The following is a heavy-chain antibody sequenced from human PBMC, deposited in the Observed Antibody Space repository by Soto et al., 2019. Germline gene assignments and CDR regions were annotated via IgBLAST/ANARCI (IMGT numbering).Heavy chain of an antibody. CDR1: GFTFSSYS. V-gene: IGHV3-48*01. D-gene: IGHD6-6*01. CDR2: LSSSSSTI. Sequence: GGSLRLSCAASGFTFSSYSMNWVRQAPGKGLEWVSYLSSSSSTIYYADSVKGRFTISRDNAKNSLYLQMNSLRAEDTAVYYCAVLHTYSSSPSGYYMDVWGRGTTVTVSS. J-gene: IGHJ6*03. CDR3: AVLHTYSSSPSGYYMDV.